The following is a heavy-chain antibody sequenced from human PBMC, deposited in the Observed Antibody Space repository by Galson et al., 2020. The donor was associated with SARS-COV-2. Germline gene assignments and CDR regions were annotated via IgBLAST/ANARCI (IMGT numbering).Heavy chain of an antibody. V-gene: IGHV3-74*01. D-gene: IGHD3-10*01. J-gene: IGHJ1*01. CDR2: LNLDGRST. CDR3: VKEGGAGSSTYFHF. CDR1: GFTFNRYY. Sequence: GGYLRLSCAVSGFTFNRYYMPWVRQRPGKGLMWVAGLNLDGRSTTYADSVKGRFIISRDNTRNILYLQMSSLRVDDTTVYYCVKEGGAGSSTYFHFWGQGTPVTVSS.